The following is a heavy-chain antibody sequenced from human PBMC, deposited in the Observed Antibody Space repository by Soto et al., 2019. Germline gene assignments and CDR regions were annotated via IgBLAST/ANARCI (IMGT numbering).Heavy chain of an antibody. V-gene: IGHV1-69*01. Sequence: QVQQVQSGPEVKKPGSSVKVSCKASGGSITSYAVSWVRQAPGQGLEWMGGIISMFGTTHYAQKFQGRVTITADESTNTVYMELFRLRSDDTAIYYCARDRCNSDGCYPWLDPWGQGTLVTVSS. CDR1: GGSITSYA. J-gene: IGHJ5*02. D-gene: IGHD2-21*02. CDR2: IISMFGTT. CDR3: ARDRCNSDGCYPWLDP.